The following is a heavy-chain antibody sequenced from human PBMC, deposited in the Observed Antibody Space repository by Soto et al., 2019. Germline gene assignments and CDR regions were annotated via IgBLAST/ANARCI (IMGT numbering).Heavy chain of an antibody. CDR3: AKTLYSSSWYVSISTTVNTFDY. Sequence: GGSLRLSCAASGFTFSSYAMSWVRQAPGKGLEWVSAISGSGGSTYYADSVKGRFTISRDNSKNTLYLQMNSLRAEDTAVYYCAKTLYSSSWYVSISTTVNTFDYWGQGTLVTVSS. CDR1: GFTFSSYA. D-gene: IGHD6-13*01. CDR2: ISGSGGST. V-gene: IGHV3-23*01. J-gene: IGHJ4*02.